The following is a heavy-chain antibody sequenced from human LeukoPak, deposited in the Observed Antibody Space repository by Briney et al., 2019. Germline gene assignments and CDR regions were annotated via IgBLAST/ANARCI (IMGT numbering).Heavy chain of an antibody. CDR2: IYYSGST. CDR1: GGSISSYY. J-gene: IGHJ5*02. D-gene: IGHD3-22*01. Sequence: PSETLSLTCTVPGGSISSYYWSWIRQPPGKGLEWIGYIYYSGSTNYNPSLKSRVTISVDTSKNQFSLKLSSVTAADTAVYYCASYDGILDPWGQGTLVTVSS. CDR3: ASYDGILDP. V-gene: IGHV4-59*01.